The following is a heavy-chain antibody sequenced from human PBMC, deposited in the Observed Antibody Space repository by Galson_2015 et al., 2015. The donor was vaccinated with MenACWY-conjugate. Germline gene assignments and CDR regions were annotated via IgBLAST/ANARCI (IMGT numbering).Heavy chain of an antibody. J-gene: IGHJ6*02. CDR3: SRDQLGYYDSSGSAPGHRGMDV. Sequence: SLRLSCAASGFTFSSYSMNWVRQAPGKGLERVSSISSSSSYIYYADSVKGRFTISRDNAKNSLYLQMNSLRAEDTAVYYCSRDQLGYYDSSGSAPGHRGMDVWGQGTTVTVSS. D-gene: IGHD3-22*01. CDR1: GFTFSSYS. CDR2: ISSSSSYI. V-gene: IGHV3-21*01.